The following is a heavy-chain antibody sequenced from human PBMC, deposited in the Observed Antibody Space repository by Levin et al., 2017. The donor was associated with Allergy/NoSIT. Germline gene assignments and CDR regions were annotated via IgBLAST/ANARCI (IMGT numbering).Heavy chain of an antibody. D-gene: IGHD4-17*01. CDR2: IKQDGSEK. CDR1: GFTFSSYW. J-gene: IGHJ4*02. V-gene: IGHV3-7*04. CDR3: ARGRYGDNYEYYGDY. Sequence: PGGSLRLSCAASGFTFSSYWMSWVRQAPGKGLEWVANIKQDGSEKYYVDSVKGRFTISRDNAKNSLYLQMNSLRAEDTAVYYCARGRYGDNYEYYGDYWGQGTLVTVSS.